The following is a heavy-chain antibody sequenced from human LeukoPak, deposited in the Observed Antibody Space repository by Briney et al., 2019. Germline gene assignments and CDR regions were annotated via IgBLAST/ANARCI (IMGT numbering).Heavy chain of an antibody. V-gene: IGHV4-59*01. CDR3: ARAIYSSPPYFDY. CDR1: GGSISSYY. D-gene: IGHD6-13*01. J-gene: IGHJ4*02. CDR2: IYYSGST. Sequence: PSETLSLTCTVSGGSISSYYWSWIRQPPGKGLEWIGYIYYSGSTNYNPSLKSRVTISVETSKNQFSLKLSSVTAADTAVYYCARAIYSSPPYFDYWGQGTLVTVSS.